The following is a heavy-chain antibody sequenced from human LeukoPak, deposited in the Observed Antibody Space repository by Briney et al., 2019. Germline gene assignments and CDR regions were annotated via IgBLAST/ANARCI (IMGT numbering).Heavy chain of an antibody. CDR3: AREARGVWGSYRLGGYFDY. CDR1: GYTFTSYC. D-gene: IGHD3-16*02. CDR2: INLSGGST. V-gene: IGHV1-46*01. J-gene: IGHJ4*02. Sequence: ASVKVSCKASGYTFTSYCMHWVRQAPGQGLEWMGIINLSGGSTSYAQKFQGRVTMTRDTSTSTVYMELSSLRSEDTAVYYCAREARGVWGSYRLGGYFDYWGQGTLVTVSS.